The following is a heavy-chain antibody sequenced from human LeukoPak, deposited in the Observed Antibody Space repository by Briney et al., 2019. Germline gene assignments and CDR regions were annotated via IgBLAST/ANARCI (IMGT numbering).Heavy chain of an antibody. V-gene: IGHV1-69*06. J-gene: IGHJ6*04. Sequence: SVKVSCKASGGTFSSYAISWVRQSPGQGLEWMGGIIPIFGTANYAQKFQGRVTITADKSTSTAYMELSSLRSEDTAVYYCARLVVVPAPSKYGMDVWGKGTTVTVSS. CDR2: IIPIFGTA. D-gene: IGHD2-2*01. CDR1: GGTFSSYA. CDR3: ARLVVVPAPSKYGMDV.